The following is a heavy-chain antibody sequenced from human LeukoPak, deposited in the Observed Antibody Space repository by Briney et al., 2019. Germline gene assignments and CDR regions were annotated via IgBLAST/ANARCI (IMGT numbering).Heavy chain of an antibody. CDR3: ARDRGSSWYVDY. CDR1: GYSFTSYY. CDR2: INPSSGGT. D-gene: IGHD6-13*01. V-gene: IGHV1-2*02. J-gene: IGHJ4*02. Sequence: ASVKVSCKTSGYSFTSYYIHWVRQAPGQGLEWMGWINPSSGGTEYAQKFQGRVTMTGDTSIGTAYMELSRLRSDDTAVYYCARDRGSSWYVDYWGQGTLVTVSS.